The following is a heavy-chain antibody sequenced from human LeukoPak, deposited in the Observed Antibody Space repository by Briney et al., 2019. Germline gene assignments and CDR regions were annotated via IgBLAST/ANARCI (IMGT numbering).Heavy chain of an antibody. CDR1: GGSIGTFH. CDR3: AREDPQTTVPEGMDV. J-gene: IGHJ6*02. V-gene: IGHV4-59*01. CDR2: IYYSGTT. Sequence: SETLSLTCSVSGGSIGTFHWHWIRQPPGKGLEWIGYIYYSGTTNYNPSLKSRVTISVDTSKNQFSLQLRSVTAADTAVYYCAREDPQTTVPEGMDVWGQGTTVTVSS. D-gene: IGHD4-17*01.